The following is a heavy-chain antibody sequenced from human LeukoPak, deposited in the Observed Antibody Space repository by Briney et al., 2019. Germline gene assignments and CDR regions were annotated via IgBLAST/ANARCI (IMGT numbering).Heavy chain of an antibody. Sequence: SETLSLTCTVSGGSISSSSYYWGWIRQPPGKGLEWIGSIYYSGSTYYNPSLKSRVTISVDTSKNQFSLKLSSVTAADTAVYYCARYHLGYCTNGVCLSWFDPRGQGTLVTVSS. CDR2: IYYSGST. V-gene: IGHV4-39*01. D-gene: IGHD2-8*01. J-gene: IGHJ5*02. CDR3: ARYHLGYCTNGVCLSWFDP. CDR1: GGSISSSSYY.